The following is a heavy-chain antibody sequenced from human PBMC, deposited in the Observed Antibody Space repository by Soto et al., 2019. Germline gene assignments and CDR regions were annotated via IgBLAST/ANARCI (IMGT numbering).Heavy chain of an antibody. D-gene: IGHD6-13*01. J-gene: IGHJ5*02. Sequence: GGSLRLSCAASGFTFSGYSMNWVRQAPGKGLEWVSSISSSSSYIYYADSVKGRFTISRDNAKNSLYLQMNSLRAEDTAVYYCARDRGSSSPPRFDPWGQGTLVTVSS. CDR2: ISSSSSYI. CDR3: ARDRGSSSPPRFDP. V-gene: IGHV3-21*01. CDR1: GFTFSGYS.